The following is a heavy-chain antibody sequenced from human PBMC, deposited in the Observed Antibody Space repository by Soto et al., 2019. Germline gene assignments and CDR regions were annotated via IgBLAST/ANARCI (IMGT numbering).Heavy chain of an antibody. CDR1: LFIVSDNY. D-gene: IGHD4-17*01. J-gene: IGHJ4*02. V-gene: IGHV3-66*01. Sequence: EVRLVQSGGGLVQPGGSLRLSCAASLFIVSDNYMSWVRQAPGKGLAWVSLIYSGGGTDYAESVKGRFTISRDNSKTTLYLQMNSLKAEATGIYYCATRMTTAPYWGQGTVGTVSS. CDR3: ATRMTTAPY. CDR2: IYSGGGT.